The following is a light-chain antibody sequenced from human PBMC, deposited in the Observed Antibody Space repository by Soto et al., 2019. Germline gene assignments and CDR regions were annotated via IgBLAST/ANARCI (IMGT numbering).Light chain of an antibody. CDR1: PSISSW. Sequence: DIQMTQSPSTLSASVGDRVPITCRASPSISSWLAWYQQKPGKAPKLLIYKASTLESGVPSRFSGSGSGTKFALTISSLQPDDFATYYCQQYNSYSRTFGQGTKVEIK. CDR3: QQYNSYSRT. V-gene: IGKV1-5*03. J-gene: IGKJ1*01. CDR2: KAS.